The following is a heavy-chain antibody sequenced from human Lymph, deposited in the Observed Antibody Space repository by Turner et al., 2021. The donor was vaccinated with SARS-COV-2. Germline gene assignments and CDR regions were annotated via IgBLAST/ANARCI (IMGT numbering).Heavy chain of an antibody. CDR2: IWYDGSNK. D-gene: IGHD1-26*01. CDR3: AREGEVGATGFDY. V-gene: IGHV3-33*01. J-gene: IGHJ4*02. CDR1: GLTFSNYG. Sequence: QVQLVESGGGVVQPGRSLRLSCAASGLTFSNYGMHWVRQAPGKGLEWVAVIWYDGSNKYYADSVKGRFTISRDNSKNTLYLQMNSLRVEDTAVYYCAREGEVGATGFDYWGQGTLVTVSS.